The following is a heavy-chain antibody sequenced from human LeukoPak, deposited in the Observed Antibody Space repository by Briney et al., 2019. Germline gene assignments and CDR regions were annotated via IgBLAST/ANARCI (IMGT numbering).Heavy chain of an antibody. J-gene: IGHJ5*02. CDR1: GGSISSYY. V-gene: IGHV4-59*08. CDR3: ARGGEDYTWFDP. CDR2: IYYSGST. D-gene: IGHD3-16*01. Sequence: SETLSLTCTVSGGSISSYYWSWIRQPPGKGLEWIGYIYYSGSTNYNPSLKSRVTISVDTSKNQFSLKLSSVTATDTAVYYCARGGEDYTWFDPWGQGTLVTVSS.